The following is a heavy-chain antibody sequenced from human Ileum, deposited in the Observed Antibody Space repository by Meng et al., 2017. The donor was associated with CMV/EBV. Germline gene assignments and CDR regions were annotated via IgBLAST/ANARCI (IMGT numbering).Heavy chain of an antibody. CDR3: ARNTMYYDFWSGYIN. V-gene: IGHV4-4*02. J-gene: IGHJ4*02. D-gene: IGHD3-3*01. CDR1: GGSISSSNW. CDR2: IYHSGST. Sequence: SGGSISSSNWWSWVRQPPGTGLEWIGEIYHSGSTNYNPSLKSRVTISVDKSKNQFSLKLSSVTAADTAVYYCARNTMYYDFWSGYINWGQGTLVTVSS.